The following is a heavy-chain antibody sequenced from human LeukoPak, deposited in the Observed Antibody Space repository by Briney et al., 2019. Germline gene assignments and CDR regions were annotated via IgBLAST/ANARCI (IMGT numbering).Heavy chain of an antibody. V-gene: IGHV3-73*01. CDR1: GFTFSGSA. CDR3: TRQLAAAGTNDFDY. D-gene: IGHD6-13*01. J-gene: IGHJ4*02. Sequence: PGRSLRLSCAASGFTFSGSAMHWVRQASGKGLEWVGRIRSKANSYATAYAASVKGRFTISRDDSKNTAYLQMNSLKTEDTAVYYCTRQLAAAGTNDFDYWGQGTLVTVSS. CDR2: IRSKANSYAT.